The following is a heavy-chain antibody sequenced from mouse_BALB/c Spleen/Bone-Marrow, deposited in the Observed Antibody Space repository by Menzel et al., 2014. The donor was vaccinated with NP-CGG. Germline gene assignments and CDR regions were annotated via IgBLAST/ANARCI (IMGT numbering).Heavy chain of an antibody. Sequence: EVMLVESGAELVKPGASVKLSCTASGFNIKDTYMHWVKQRPEQGLEWIGRIDPANGNTKYDPKFQGKATITADTSSNTAYLRLSSLTSEDTAVYYCASYYYGSSLFAYWGQGTLVTVSA. CDR1: GFNIKDTY. CDR3: ASYYYGSSLFAY. J-gene: IGHJ3*01. V-gene: IGHV14-3*02. CDR2: IDPANGNT. D-gene: IGHD1-1*01.